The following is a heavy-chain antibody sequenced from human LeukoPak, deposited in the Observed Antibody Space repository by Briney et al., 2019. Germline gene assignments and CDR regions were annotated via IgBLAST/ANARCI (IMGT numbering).Heavy chain of an antibody. CDR1: EFTFSSYS. Sequence: GGSLRLSCAASEFTFSSYSMNWVRQAPGKGLEWVSSISSSSSYIYYADSVKGRFTISRDNAKNSLYLQMNSLRAEDTAVYYCARQVGYCSSTSCVGLIGYWGQGTLVTVSS. CDR3: ARQVGYCSSTSCVGLIGY. D-gene: IGHD2-2*03. V-gene: IGHV3-21*01. CDR2: ISSSSSYI. J-gene: IGHJ4*02.